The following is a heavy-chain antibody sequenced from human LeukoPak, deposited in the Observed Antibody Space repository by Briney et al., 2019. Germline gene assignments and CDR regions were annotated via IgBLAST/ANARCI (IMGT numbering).Heavy chain of an antibody. CDR2: IYYSGST. CDR3: ARDLWFGEFNNWFDP. J-gene: IGHJ5*02. Sequence: SETLSLTCTVSGGSISSYYWSWIRQPPGKGLEWIGYIYYSGSTNYNPSLKSRVTISVDTSKNQFSLKLSSVTAADTAVYYCARDLWFGEFNNWFDPWGQGALVTVSS. CDR1: GGSISSYY. D-gene: IGHD3-10*01. V-gene: IGHV4-59*01.